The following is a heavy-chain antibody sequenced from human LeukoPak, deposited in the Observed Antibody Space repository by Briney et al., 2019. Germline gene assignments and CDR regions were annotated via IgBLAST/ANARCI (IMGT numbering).Heavy chain of an antibody. D-gene: IGHD5-12*01. V-gene: IGHV1-69*06. J-gene: IGHJ6*03. CDR2: IIPIFGTA. CDR1: GGTFSSYA. Sequence: SVKVSCKASGGTFSSYAISWVRQAPGQGLEWMGGIIPIFGTANYAQKFQGRVTITADKPTSTAYMELSSLRSEDTAVYYCARGYKSGYDFGAYYYYMDVWGKGTTVTVSS. CDR3: ARGYKSGYDFGAYYYYMDV.